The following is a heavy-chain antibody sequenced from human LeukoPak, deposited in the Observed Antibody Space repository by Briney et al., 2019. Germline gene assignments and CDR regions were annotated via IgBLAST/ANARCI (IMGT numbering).Heavy chain of an antibody. CDR3: ARSVGYYYGSGRDYYYYYGMDV. J-gene: IGHJ6*02. Sequence: TSETLSLTCTVSGGSISSYYWSWIRQPPGKGLEWIGYIYYSGSTNYNPSLKSRVTISVDTSKNQFSLKLSSVTAADTAVYYCARSVGYYYGSGRDYYYYYGMDVWGRGTTVTVSS. CDR2: IYYSGST. CDR1: GGSISSYY. D-gene: IGHD3-10*01. V-gene: IGHV4-59*08.